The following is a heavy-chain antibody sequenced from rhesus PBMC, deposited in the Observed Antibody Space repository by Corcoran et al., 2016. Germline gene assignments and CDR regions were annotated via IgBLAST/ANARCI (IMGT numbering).Heavy chain of an antibody. D-gene: IGHD1-20*01. CDR3: ARRAGTKKKSRFDV. J-gene: IGHJ5-1*01. CDR2: IYGESGSR. Sequence: QVHLQVSGPGLCKLSATLSPTWAASGASLSDSYCSNCFLQPPGTGLEWIANIYGESGSRYNYHSHKNRRTITTNTTKNQYYLKMNCRTAADTAVYYCARRAGTKKKSRFDVGGAGVLVTVSS. V-gene: IGHV4S9*01. CDR1: GASLSDSYC.